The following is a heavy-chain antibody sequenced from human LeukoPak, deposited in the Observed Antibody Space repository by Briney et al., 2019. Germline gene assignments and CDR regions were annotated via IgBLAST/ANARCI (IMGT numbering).Heavy chain of an antibody. J-gene: IGHJ4*02. V-gene: IGHV1-2*02. D-gene: IGHD3-22*01. CDR3: ARVVGFYSDSSGYGYLDY. CDR1: GYTFSAYY. CDR2: INLNSGGT. Sequence: GASVKVSCKASGYTFSAYYLHWVRQAPGQGLEWMGWINLNSGGTIYGQTFEGRVSMTSDTSLSTAYMEMSSLTSDDTAVYYCARVVGFYSDSSGYGYLDYWGQGTLVTVSS.